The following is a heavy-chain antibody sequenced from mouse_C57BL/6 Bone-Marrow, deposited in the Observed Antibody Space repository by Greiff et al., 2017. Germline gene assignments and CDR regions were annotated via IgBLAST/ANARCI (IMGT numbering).Heavy chain of an antibody. V-gene: IGHV5-16*01. D-gene: IGHD1-1*01. J-gene: IGHJ1*03. CDR3: ERVVATDGWYFDV. CDR2: INYDGSST. CDR1: GFTFSDYY. Sequence: EVQLVESEGGLVQPGSSMKLSCTASGFTFSDYYMAWVRQVPEKGLEWVANINYDGSSTYYLDSLKSRFILSRDNAKNILYLQMSSLTSEDTATYDCERVVATDGWYFDVWGTGTTVTVSS.